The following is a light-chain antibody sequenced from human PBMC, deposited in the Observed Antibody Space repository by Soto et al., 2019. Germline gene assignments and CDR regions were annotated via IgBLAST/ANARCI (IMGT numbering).Light chain of an antibody. V-gene: IGKV3D-20*02. Sequence: EIVLTQSPGTLSLSPGERASLSCRASQSVSSEKLAWYQQKPGQAPRLLIFGASGRATGIPERFSGSGSGTDFTLTISTLEPEDFAVYYRQQRSNWPLTFGGGTKVDIK. CDR1: QSVSSEK. J-gene: IGKJ4*01. CDR2: GAS. CDR3: QQRSNWPLT.